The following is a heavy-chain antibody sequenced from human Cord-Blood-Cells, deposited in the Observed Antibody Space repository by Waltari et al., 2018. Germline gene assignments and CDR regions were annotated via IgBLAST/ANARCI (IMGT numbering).Heavy chain of an antibody. J-gene: IGHJ6*02. V-gene: IGHV1-69*06. Sequence: GGIIPIFGTANYAQKFQGRVTITADKSTSTAYMELSSLRSEDTAVYYCARDRGVLLWFRELYYYYGMDVWGQGTTVTVSS. D-gene: IGHD3-10*01. CDR2: IIPIFGTA. CDR3: ARDRGVLLWFRELYYYYGMDV.